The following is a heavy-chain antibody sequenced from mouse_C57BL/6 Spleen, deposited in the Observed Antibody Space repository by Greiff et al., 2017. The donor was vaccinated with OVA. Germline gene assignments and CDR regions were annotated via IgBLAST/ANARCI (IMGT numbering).Heavy chain of an antibody. D-gene: IGHD2-3*01. CDR1: GFTFSSYA. Sequence: EVKLMESGGGLVKPGGSLKLSCAASGFTFSSYAMSWVRQTPEKRLEWVATISDGGSYTYYPDNVKGRFTISRDNAKNNLYLQMSHLKSEDTAMYYCARDDGSTGDYAMDYWGQGTSVTVSS. V-gene: IGHV5-4*01. CDR2: ISDGGSYT. J-gene: IGHJ4*01. CDR3: ARDDGSTGDYAMDY.